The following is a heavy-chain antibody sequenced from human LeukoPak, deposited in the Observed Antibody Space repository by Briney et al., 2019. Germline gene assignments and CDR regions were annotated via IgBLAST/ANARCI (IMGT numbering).Heavy chain of an antibody. Sequence: GGSLRLSCAASGFTFSSYEMNWVRQAPGRGLEWVSYISSSGSTIYYADSVKGRFTISRDNAKNSLYLQMNSLRAEDTAVYYCARGIVVVTSSSRRPGGFIDYWGQGTLVTVSS. V-gene: IGHV3-48*03. J-gene: IGHJ4*02. CDR2: ISSSGSTI. D-gene: IGHD3-22*01. CDR1: GFTFSSYE. CDR3: ARGIVVVTSSSRRPGGFIDY.